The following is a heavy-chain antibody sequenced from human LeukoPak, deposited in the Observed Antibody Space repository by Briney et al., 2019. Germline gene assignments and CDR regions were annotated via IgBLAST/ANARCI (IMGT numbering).Heavy chain of an antibody. J-gene: IGHJ4*02. V-gene: IGHV1-2*02. D-gene: IGHD4-17*01. CDR3: ARARNDYGDYCVD. CDR1: GYTFIDYY. Sequence: GASVKVSCKASGYTFIDYYMHWVRQAPGQGLEWMGWINPNSGGTNYAQKFQGRVTMTRDTSISTAYMELSRLRSDDTAVYYCARARNDYGDYCVDWGQGTLVTVSS. CDR2: INPNSGGT.